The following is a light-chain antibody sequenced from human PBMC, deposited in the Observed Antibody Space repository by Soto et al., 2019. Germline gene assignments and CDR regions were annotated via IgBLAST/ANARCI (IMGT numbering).Light chain of an antibody. Sequence: DIQMTQSPSTLSASVGDRVTITCRASQSVSSWLAWYQQKPGKAPNLLIYTASSLESGVPSRFSGSGSGTEFTLTISSLQPDDFATYYCQQYNSAWTFGQGTRWISN. CDR3: QQYNSAWT. CDR2: TAS. V-gene: IGKV1-5*03. CDR1: QSVSSW. J-gene: IGKJ1*01.